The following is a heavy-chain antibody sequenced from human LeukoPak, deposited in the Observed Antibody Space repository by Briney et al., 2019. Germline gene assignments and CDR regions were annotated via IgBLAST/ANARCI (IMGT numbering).Heavy chain of an antibody. CDR1: GGTFSSYA. V-gene: IGHV1-69*05. D-gene: IGHD6-13*01. J-gene: IGHJ5*02. Sequence: SVKVSCKASGGTFSSYAISWVRQAPGQGLEWMGGIIPIVGTANYAQKFQGRVTITTDESTSTPYMELSSLRSEDTAVYYCAREAPAGSWFDPWGQGTLVTVSS. CDR2: IIPIVGTA. CDR3: AREAPAGSWFDP.